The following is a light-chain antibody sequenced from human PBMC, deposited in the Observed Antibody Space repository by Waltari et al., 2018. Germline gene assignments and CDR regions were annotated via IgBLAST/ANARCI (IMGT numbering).Light chain of an antibody. J-gene: IGKJ4*01. V-gene: IGKV1-5*03. CDR2: KAS. CDR1: QSISSW. CDR3: QQYNSYPLT. Sequence: DIQMTQSPSTLSASVGARVTITCRASQSISSWLAWYQQKPGKAPKLLIYKASSLESGVPARFSGSVSGTEFTLTISSLQPDDFATYYCQQYNSYPLTFGGGTKVEIK.